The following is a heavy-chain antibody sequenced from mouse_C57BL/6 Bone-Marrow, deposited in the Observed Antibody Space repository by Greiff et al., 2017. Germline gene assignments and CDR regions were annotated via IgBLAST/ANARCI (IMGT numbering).Heavy chain of an antibody. CDR3: ARRWDYFDY. CDR1: GYTFTSYW. J-gene: IGHJ2*01. V-gene: IGHV1-55*01. D-gene: IGHD1-1*02. Sequence: VKVVESGAELVKPGASVKMSCKASGYTFTSYWITWVKQRPGQGLEWIGDIYPGSGSTNYNEKFKSKATLTVDTSSSTAYMQLSSLTSEDSAVYYCARRWDYFDYWGQGTTLTVSS. CDR2: IYPGSGST.